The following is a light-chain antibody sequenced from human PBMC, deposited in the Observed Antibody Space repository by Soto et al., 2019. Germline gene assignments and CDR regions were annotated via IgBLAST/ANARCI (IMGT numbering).Light chain of an antibody. Sequence: DIVLTQSPDTLSLSPGESATLSCRASQSLGRYLAWYQQKPGQAPRLLIYDASHRATGIPDRFSGSGSGTDFTLTISRLEPEDLAVYYCQQYGSFSWTVGQGTKVDI. CDR1: QSLGRY. CDR2: DAS. V-gene: IGKV3-20*01. J-gene: IGKJ1*01. CDR3: QQYGSFSWT.